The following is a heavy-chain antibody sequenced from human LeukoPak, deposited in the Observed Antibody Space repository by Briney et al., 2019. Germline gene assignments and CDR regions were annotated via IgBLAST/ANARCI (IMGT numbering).Heavy chain of an antibody. Sequence: GASVKVSCKASGYTFTGYYMHWVRQAPGQGLEWMGWINPNSGGTNYAQKFQGRVTMTRDTSISTAYMELSRLRSDDTAVYYCARDRDGLIAAAGMGVYWGQGTLVTVSS. J-gene: IGHJ4*02. CDR2: INPNSGGT. V-gene: IGHV1-2*02. D-gene: IGHD6-13*01. CDR1: GYTFTGYY. CDR3: ARDRDGLIAAAGMGVY.